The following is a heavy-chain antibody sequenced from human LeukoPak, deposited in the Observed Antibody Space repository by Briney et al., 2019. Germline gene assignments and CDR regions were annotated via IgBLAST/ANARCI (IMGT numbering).Heavy chain of an antibody. J-gene: IGHJ4*02. V-gene: IGHV3-30*18. CDR1: LFTPCNFG. Sequence: PVRCLRLSSAASLFTPCNFGIHSVRRARGQGGGWVTLLSYDGSNQYYADSVKGRYTLSRDNSKSTLYLQMNSLRPEDTAVYYCAKGYYYDSSGYYQHFDHWGQGTLVTVSS. CDR2: LSYDGSNQ. D-gene: IGHD3-22*01. CDR3: AKGYYYDSSGYYQHFDH.